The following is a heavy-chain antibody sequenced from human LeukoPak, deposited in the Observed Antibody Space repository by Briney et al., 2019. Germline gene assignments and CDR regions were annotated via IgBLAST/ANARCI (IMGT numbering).Heavy chain of an antibody. J-gene: IGHJ4*02. V-gene: IGHV3-23*01. CDR2: ISGSGDNT. Sequence: SGGSLRLSCAASGFTFSNYAMSWVRQAPGKGLEWVSAISGSGDNTYYADSVKGRFSISRDNSKNTLYLQMNSLRAEDTAVYYCANGYCSSTSCYYYWGQGTLVTVSS. CDR1: GFTFSNYA. CDR3: ANGYCSSTSCYYY. D-gene: IGHD2-2*03.